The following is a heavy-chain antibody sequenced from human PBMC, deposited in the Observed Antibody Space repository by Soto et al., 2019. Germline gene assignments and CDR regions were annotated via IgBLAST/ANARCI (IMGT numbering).Heavy chain of an antibody. V-gene: IGHV3-23*01. Sequence: PGGSLRLSCAASGFTFSSYAMSWVRQAPGKGLGWVSAISGSGGSTYYADSVKGRFTISRDNSKNTLYLQMNSLRAEDAAVYYCAKAPGTYYYDSSGYYWGQGTLVTVSS. J-gene: IGHJ4*02. D-gene: IGHD3-22*01. CDR2: ISGSGGST. CDR3: AKAPGTYYYDSSGYY. CDR1: GFTFSSYA.